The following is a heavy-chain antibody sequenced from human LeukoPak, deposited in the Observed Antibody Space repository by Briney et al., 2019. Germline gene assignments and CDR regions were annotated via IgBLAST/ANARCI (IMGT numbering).Heavy chain of an antibody. Sequence: GGSLRLSCVASGFTFSSYAMSWVRQAPGKGLEWVSVISGSGDTTHYADSVKGRFTISRDNSKNTLYLQMSSLRAEDTAVYYCAKDPRLVRGVIVDYWGQGTLVTVSS. CDR1: GFTFSSYA. CDR3: AKDPRLVRGVIVDY. CDR2: ISGSGDTT. D-gene: IGHD3-10*01. J-gene: IGHJ4*02. V-gene: IGHV3-23*01.